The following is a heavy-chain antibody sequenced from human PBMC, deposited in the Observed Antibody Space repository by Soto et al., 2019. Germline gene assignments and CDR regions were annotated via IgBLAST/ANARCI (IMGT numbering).Heavy chain of an antibody. D-gene: IGHD6-19*01. CDR1: GDSVSSNSAA. Sequence: SQTLSLTCAISGDSVSSNSAAWNWIRQSPSRGLEWLGRTYYRSKWYNDYAVSVKSRIXXXXXXXXXXXXLQLNSVTPEDTAVYYCARGESISVAWFDYWGQGTLVTVSS. V-gene: IGHV6-1*01. CDR3: ARGESISVAWFDY. CDR2: TYYRSKWYN. J-gene: IGHJ4*02.